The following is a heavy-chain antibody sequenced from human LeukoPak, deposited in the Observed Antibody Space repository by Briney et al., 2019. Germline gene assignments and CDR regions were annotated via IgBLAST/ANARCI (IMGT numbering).Heavy chain of an antibody. CDR3: ARGGGYCSSTSCYTYYYGVDV. J-gene: IGHJ6*02. D-gene: IGHD2-2*02. CDR1: GGSFSGYY. V-gene: IGHV4-34*01. Sequence: ETLSLTCAVYGGSFSGYYWSWIRQPPGKGLEWIGEINHSGSTNYNPSLKSRVTISVDTSKNQFSLKLSSVTAADTAVYYCARGGGYCSSTSCYTYYYGVDVWGQGTTVTVSS. CDR2: INHSGST.